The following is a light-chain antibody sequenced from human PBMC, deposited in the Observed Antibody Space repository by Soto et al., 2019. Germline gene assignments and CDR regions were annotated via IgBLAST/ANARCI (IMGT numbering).Light chain of an antibody. CDR3: ATWDDSRNGV. V-gene: IGLV1-44*01. J-gene: IGLJ1*01. Sequence: QSVLAQPPASSWTHGQRIIIPCSGSTSNIESHPVNWFQQVPGAAPKLLITTNNQRPSGVPDRFSGSKSGASACLAISGLQSEDKATYYCATWDDSRNGVFGSGTKVTVL. CDR2: TNN. CDR1: TSNIESHP.